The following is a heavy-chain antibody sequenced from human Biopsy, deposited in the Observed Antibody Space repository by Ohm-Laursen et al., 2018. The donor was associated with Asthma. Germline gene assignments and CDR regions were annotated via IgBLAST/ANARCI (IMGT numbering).Heavy chain of an antibody. CDR3: ARGVVYGGDSYAEYFQH. D-gene: IGHD4-23*01. Sequence: SETLSLTCSVYGDSISSYHWSWIRQPPGKGLEWIGYVFYGGATNYNPSLKSRVTISVDTSKNQFFLRLSSVTAADTAVYYCARGVVYGGDSYAEYFQHWGQGTLVTVSS. V-gene: IGHV4-59*01. CDR2: VFYGGAT. CDR1: GDSISSYH. J-gene: IGHJ1*01.